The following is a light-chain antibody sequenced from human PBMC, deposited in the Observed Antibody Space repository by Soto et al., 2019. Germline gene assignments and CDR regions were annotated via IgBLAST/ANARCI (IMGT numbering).Light chain of an antibody. CDR1: ENVDTN. V-gene: IGKV3-15*01. CDR3: QQCHKWPRIT. CDR2: GAS. J-gene: IGKJ5*01. Sequence: EIVMTQSPATLSVSPGEGATLSCRASENVDTNLAWYQHKPGQAPRLLIYGASTRAAGVPARFSGSGSGTEFTLTISSLESEDVAVYSCQQCHKWPRITFGPGTRLE.